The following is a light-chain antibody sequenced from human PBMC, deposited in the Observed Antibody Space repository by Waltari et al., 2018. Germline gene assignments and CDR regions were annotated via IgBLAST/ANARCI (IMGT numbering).Light chain of an antibody. J-gene: IGLJ3*02. CDR2: DVS. CDR3: SSYTISSTLV. Sequence: QSALTQPDSVSGSPGKSITITCTGTSSDIGGYNYVSWYQQHPGKATKLMIFDVSNRPSGFSNRFSCSKSGNTASLTIAGLHAMGESDYYYSSYTISSTLVFGGGTKLTVL. CDR1: SSDIGGYNY. V-gene: IGLV2-14*03.